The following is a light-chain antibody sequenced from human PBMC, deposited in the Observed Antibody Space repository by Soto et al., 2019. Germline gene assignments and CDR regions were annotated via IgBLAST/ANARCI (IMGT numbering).Light chain of an antibody. Sequence: EVVLTQSPGTLSLSPGERATLSCRASEGVASNYLAWYQQKRGQAPRLLFYGASSRATGVPDRFSGSGSGTDFTLTISRLEPEDSAVFYCQQRSNWPPLLTFGGGTKVEIK. J-gene: IGKJ4*01. V-gene: IGKV3D-20*02. CDR1: EGVASNY. CDR2: GAS. CDR3: QQRSNWPPLLT.